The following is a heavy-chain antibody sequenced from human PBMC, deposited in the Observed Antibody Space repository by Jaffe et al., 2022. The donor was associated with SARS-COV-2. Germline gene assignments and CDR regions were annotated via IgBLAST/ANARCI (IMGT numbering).Heavy chain of an antibody. CDR1: GKSFGSYY. CDR3: ARGGGYDFWSGDSALNYGMDI. J-gene: IGHJ6*02. V-gene: IGHV4-34*01. CDR2: INHSGST. Sequence: QVHLQQWGAGQLKPSETLSLTCAVYGKSFGSYYWSWIRQSPGKGLEWIGDINHSGSTSYNPSLKSRVTISLDTSNLQFSLKLNSLTAADTAMYYCARGGGYDFWSGDSALNYGMDIWGQGTTVTVSS. D-gene: IGHD3-3*01.